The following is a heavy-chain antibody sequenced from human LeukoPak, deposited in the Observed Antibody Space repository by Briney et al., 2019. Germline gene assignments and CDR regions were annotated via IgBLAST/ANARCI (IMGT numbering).Heavy chain of an antibody. CDR1: GGSFSGYY. V-gene: IGHV4-59*01. Sequence: SETLSLTCAVYGGSFSGYYWSWIRQPPGKGLEWIGYIYYSGSTNYNPSLKSRVTISVDTSKNQFSLKLSSVTAADTAVYYCARELRRARDAFDIWGQGTMVTVSS. CDR2: IYYSGST. J-gene: IGHJ3*02. D-gene: IGHD4/OR15-4a*01. CDR3: ARELRRARDAFDI.